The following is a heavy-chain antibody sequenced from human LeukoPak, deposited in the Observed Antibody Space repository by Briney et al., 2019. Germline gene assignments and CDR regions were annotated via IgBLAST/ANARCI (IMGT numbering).Heavy chain of an antibody. Sequence: GASVKVSCKASGYTFTGYYMHWVRQAPGQGLEWMGWINPNSGGTNYAQKFQGRVTMTRDTSISTAYMELSRLRSDDTAVYYCARDVTTATVNYYYGMDVWGQGTTVTVSS. V-gene: IGHV1-2*02. J-gene: IGHJ6*02. CDR1: GYTFTGYY. D-gene: IGHD4-17*01. CDR2: INPNSGGT. CDR3: ARDVTTATVNYYYGMDV.